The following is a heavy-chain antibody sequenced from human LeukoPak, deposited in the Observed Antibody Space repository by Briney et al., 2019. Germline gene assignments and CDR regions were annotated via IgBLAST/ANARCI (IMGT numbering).Heavy chain of an antibody. CDR3: AKSYGDYLGYFDS. J-gene: IGHJ4*02. D-gene: IGHD4-17*01. CDR2: INPRGGST. CDR1: GYTFTNYY. Sequence: ASVKVSCKASGYTFTNYYIYWVRQAPGQGLEWMGIINPRGGSTSHAQKFQGRVTMTRDTSTSTDYMEMSSLRSEDTAVYYCAKSYGDYLGYFDSWGRGTLVTVSS. V-gene: IGHV1-46*01.